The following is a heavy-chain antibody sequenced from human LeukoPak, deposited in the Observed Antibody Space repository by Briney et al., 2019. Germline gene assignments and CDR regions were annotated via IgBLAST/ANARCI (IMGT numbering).Heavy chain of an antibody. CDR1: GGSISSSSYY. CDR2: IYYSGST. V-gene: IGHV4-39*07. CDR3: ARDRNWFDP. Sequence: SETLSLTCTVSGGSISSSSYYWGWIRQPPGKGLEWIGSIYYSGSTYYNPSLKSRVTISVDTSKNQFSLKLSSVTAADTAVYYCARDRNWFDPWGQGTLVTVSS. J-gene: IGHJ5*02.